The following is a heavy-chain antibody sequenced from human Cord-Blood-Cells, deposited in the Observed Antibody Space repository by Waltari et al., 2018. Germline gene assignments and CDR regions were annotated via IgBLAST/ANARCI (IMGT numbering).Heavy chain of an antibody. CDR1: GYTFTSYD. J-gene: IGHJ4*02. Sequence: QVQLVQSGAEVKKPGASVKVSCKASGYTFTSYDINWVRQATGHGVEWMGWMNPNSGKTGYAQKFQGRVTMTRNTSRSTAYMELSSLRSEDTAVYYCARVKNYYGSGSYYNVYYWGQGTLVTVSS. D-gene: IGHD3-10*01. CDR3: ARVKNYYGSGSYYNVYY. V-gene: IGHV1-8*01. CDR2: MNPNSGKT.